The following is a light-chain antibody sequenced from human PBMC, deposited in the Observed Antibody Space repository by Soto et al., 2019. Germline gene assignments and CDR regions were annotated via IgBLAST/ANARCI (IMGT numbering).Light chain of an antibody. V-gene: IGKV1-5*01. J-gene: IGKJ5*01. CDR2: DAS. CDR1: QSISSW. CDR3: QQCNRYPIT. Sequence: DIQMTQSASTLSASLGDRVTITWRASQSISSWLAWYQQKPGKAPKLLIYDASSLESGVPSRFSGSGYGTEFTLTISSLQPNDSATYYCQQCNRYPITFGQGTRLEIK.